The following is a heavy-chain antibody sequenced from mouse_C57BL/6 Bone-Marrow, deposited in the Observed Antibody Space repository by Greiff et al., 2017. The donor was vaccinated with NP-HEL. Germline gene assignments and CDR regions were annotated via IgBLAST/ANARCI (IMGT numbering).Heavy chain of an antibody. J-gene: IGHJ4*01. V-gene: IGHV2-5*01. CDR3: DKQIYPCESSELYYYDMDY. Sequence: VHLVESGPGLVQPSQSLSITCTASGFSLTSYGVHWVRQSPGKGLEWLGVIWRGGSTDYNAAFMSRLSITKGNSKSKVFFKMNRLQADDTAIYYGDKQIYPCESSELYYYDMDYWGQGTTVTVSS. D-gene: IGHD6-1*01. CDR2: IWRGGST. CDR1: GFSLTSYG.